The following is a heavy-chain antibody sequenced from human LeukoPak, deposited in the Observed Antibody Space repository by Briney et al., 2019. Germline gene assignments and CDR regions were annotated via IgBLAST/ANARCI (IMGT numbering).Heavy chain of an antibody. V-gene: IGHV4-61*01. D-gene: IGHD6-13*01. Sequence: SESDSLTCTVSGGPVSSGSYYWRWIRQPPGKGLEWIGYIYYSGSTNYNPSLKSRVTISVDTSKNQFSLKLSSVTAADTAVYYCARRIAAAVTFDYWGQETVV. CDR3: ARRIAAAVTFDY. CDR2: IYYSGST. CDR1: GGPVSSGSYY. J-gene: IGHJ4*02.